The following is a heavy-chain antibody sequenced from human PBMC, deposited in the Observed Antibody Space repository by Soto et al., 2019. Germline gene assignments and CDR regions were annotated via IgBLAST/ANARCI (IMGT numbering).Heavy chain of an antibody. CDR3: ARGATYYDFWSGHYTSYTYYGMDV. CDR2: IDTAGRA. Sequence: EVQLVESGGGLIQPGGSLRVSCAASEFTVSSNYMTWVRQAPGKGLEWVSVIDTAGRANCAESVKGRFTNSRDNSKNTLYLQMNSLRVEDTAVYYCARGATYYDFWSGHYTSYTYYGMDVWGQGTTVTVS. V-gene: IGHV3-53*01. J-gene: IGHJ6*02. D-gene: IGHD3-3*01. CDR1: EFTVSSNY.